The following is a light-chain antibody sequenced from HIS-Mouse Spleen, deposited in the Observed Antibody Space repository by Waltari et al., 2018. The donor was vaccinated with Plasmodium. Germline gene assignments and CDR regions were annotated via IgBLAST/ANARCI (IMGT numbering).Light chain of an antibody. J-gene: IGLJ2*01. Sequence: QSALTQPPSASGSPGQSVTLSCTATSSDVGGYNYVSWYQQHPGKAPNLMIYEVSKRPSGVPDRFSGSKSGNTASLTVSGLQAEDEADYYCSSYAGSNNLVFGGGTKLTVL. CDR3: SSYAGSNNLV. CDR2: EVS. CDR1: SSDVGGYNY. V-gene: IGLV2-8*01.